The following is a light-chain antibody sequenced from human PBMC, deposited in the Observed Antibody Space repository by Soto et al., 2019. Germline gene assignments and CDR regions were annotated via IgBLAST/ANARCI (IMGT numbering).Light chain of an antibody. Sequence: EIVLTHSPATLSFSPWERCTIYVRASQSINKYLAWFQQKPGQAPRLLIYDASNRATGIPGRFSGSGSGTDFTLTISSLEPEDFAVYYCQQRSNWPGTFGPGTKVDIK. V-gene: IGKV3-11*01. J-gene: IGKJ3*01. CDR3: QQRSNWPGT. CDR2: DAS. CDR1: QSINKY.